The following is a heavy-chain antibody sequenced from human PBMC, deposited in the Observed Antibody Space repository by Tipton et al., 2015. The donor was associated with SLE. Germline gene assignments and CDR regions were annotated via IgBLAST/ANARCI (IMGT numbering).Heavy chain of an antibody. CDR2: IWYDGSNK. J-gene: IGHJ4*02. CDR1: GLSFRNYG. Sequence: SLRLSCAASGLSFRNYGMYWVRQAPGKGLEWVAVIWYDGSNKYYADSVKGRFTISRDNSENTLYLQMNSLRAEDTAVYYCVAYCGGDCSADSPHRDYWGQGTLLTVSS. V-gene: IGHV3-33*01. CDR3: VAYCGGDCSADSPHRDY. D-gene: IGHD2-21*01.